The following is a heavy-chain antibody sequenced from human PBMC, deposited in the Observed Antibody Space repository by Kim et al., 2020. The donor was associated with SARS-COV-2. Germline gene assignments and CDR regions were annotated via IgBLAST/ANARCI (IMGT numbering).Heavy chain of an antibody. CDR3: AKDPASRLLIVVEPGFDY. CDR1: GFTFSSYG. V-gene: IGHV3-30*18. J-gene: IGHJ4*02. D-gene: IGHD2-2*01. Sequence: GGSLRLSCAASGFTFSSYGMHWVRQAPGKGLEWVAVISYDGSNKYYADSVKGRFTISRDNSKNTLYLQMNSLRAEDTAVYYCAKDPASRLLIVVEPGFDYWGQGTLVTVSS. CDR2: ISYDGSNK.